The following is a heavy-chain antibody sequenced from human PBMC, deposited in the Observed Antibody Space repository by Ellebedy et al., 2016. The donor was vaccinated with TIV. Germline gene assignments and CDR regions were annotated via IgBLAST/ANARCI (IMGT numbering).Heavy chain of an antibody. Sequence: GSLRLXCAVYGGSFSGYYWSWIRQPPGKGLEWIGEINHSGSTNYNPSLKSRVTISVDTSKNQFSLKLSSVTAADRAVYYCATRIAVAGPFDYWGQGTLVTVSS. V-gene: IGHV4-34*01. CDR2: INHSGST. J-gene: IGHJ4*02. CDR1: GGSFSGYY. CDR3: ATRIAVAGPFDY. D-gene: IGHD6-19*01.